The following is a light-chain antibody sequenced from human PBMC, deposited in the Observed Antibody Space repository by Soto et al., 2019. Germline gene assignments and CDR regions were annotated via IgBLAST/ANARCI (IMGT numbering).Light chain of an antibody. CDR1: QDITNY. CDR3: QQYANRPLT. J-gene: IGKJ4*01. V-gene: IGKV1-33*01. Sequence: GDRVTIAGQARQDITNYLNWYQQKPGKAPKLLIYDVSKLEAGVPSRFSGSGSGKDYTLTISSLQPEHIATYYCQQYANRPLTFGGGTKVDIK. CDR2: DVS.